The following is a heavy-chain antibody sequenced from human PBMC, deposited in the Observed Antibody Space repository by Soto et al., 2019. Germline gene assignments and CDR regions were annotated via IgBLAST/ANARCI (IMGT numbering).Heavy chain of an antibody. Sequence: PGSSLRLSCDASGFTFSGFDMHWVLQLAGKGLEWVSTIGSAGDTYYAVSVKGRFTISRDNAKNSLSLQMNSLRAGDTAVYFCARVQGVVAHFFDSWGQGTQVTVSS. CDR3: ARVQGVVAHFFDS. V-gene: IGHV3-13*01. D-gene: IGHD3-3*01. CDR2: IGSAGDT. J-gene: IGHJ4*02. CDR1: GFTFSGFD.